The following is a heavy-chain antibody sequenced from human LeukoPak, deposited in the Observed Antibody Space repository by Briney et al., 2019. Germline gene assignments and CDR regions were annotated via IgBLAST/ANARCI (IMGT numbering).Heavy chain of an antibody. CDR2: ISYDGSNK. Sequence: GGSLRLSCAASGFTFSSYAMSWVRQAPGKGLEWVAVISYDGSNKYYADSVKGRFTISRDNSKNTLYLQMNSLRAEDTAIYYCARDVIAATWDWYFDLWGRGTLVTVSS. V-gene: IGHV3-30-3*01. J-gene: IGHJ2*01. CDR3: ARDVIAATWDWYFDL. D-gene: IGHD6-13*01. CDR1: GFTFSSYA.